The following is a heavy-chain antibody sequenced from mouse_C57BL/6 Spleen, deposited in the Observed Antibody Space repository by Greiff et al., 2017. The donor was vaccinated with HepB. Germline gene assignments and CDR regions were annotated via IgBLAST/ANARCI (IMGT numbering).Heavy chain of an antibody. V-gene: IGHV1-26*01. J-gene: IGHJ3*01. CDR2: INPNNGGT. CDR3: ARENYYGRSYECAY. Sequence: EVQLQQSGPELVKPGASVKISCKASGYTFTDYYMNWVKQSHGKSLEWIGDINPNNGGTSYNQKFKGKATLTVDKSSSPAYMELRSLTSEDSAVYYCARENYYGRSYECAYWGQGTLVTVSA. D-gene: IGHD1-1*01. CDR1: GYTFTDYY.